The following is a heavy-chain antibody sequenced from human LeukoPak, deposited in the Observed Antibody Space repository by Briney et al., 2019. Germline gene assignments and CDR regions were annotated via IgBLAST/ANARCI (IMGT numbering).Heavy chain of an antibody. V-gene: IGHV3-53*01. Sequence: PGGSLRLSCAASGFTVNNNYMSWVRQAPGKGLEWVSVIYSGDITYYADSVKGRFTISRDNSKNTLYLQMNSLRAEDTAVYYCARGSGYNYGFPDYWGQGTQVTVSS. J-gene: IGHJ4*02. CDR2: IYSGDIT. D-gene: IGHD5-18*01. CDR3: ARGSGYNYGFPDY. CDR1: GFTVNNNY.